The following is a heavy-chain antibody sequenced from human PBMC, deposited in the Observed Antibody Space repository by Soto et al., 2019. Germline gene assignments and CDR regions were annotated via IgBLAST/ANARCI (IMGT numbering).Heavy chain of an antibody. D-gene: IGHD1-1*01. CDR3: ASVKAGNFYSGMDV. Sequence: PGESLKISCKGYGNNSSTKWIGWVRQMTGKGLEFMGIIYPGDSDTRYSPSFKGQVTISADKSIRTAYLQWSSLKASDTAIYYCASVKAGNFYSGMDVWGQGTPVTVSS. V-gene: IGHV5-51*01. CDR1: GNNSSTKW. CDR2: IYPGDSDT. J-gene: IGHJ6*02.